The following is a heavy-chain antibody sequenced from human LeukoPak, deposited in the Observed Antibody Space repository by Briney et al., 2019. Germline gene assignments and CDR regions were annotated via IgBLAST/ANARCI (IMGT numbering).Heavy chain of an antibody. J-gene: IGHJ4*02. CDR1: GDTFTGYY. CDR2: INANSGGT. V-gene: IGHV1-2*02. CDR3: ARVPGKYDD. Sequence: ASVKVSCKASGDTFTGYYIHWVRQAPGQGLEWMGWINANSGGTSYAQKFQGRVIMTRDTSISTAYMELSRLRSDDTAVYYCARVPGKYDDWGQGTLVTASS.